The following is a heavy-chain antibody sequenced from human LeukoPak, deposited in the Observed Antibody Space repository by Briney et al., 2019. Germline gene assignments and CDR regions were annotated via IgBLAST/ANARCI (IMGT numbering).Heavy chain of an antibody. V-gene: IGHV1-18*01. Sequence: ASVKVSCKASGYTFTSYGISWVRQAPGQGLEWMGWINAYNGNTNYAQKLQGRVTMTTDTSTSTAYMELRSLRSDDTAVYYCARPSGAYYYYYGMDVWGQGTTVTVSS. J-gene: IGHJ6*02. D-gene: IGHD6-25*01. CDR1: GYTFTSYG. CDR2: INAYNGNT. CDR3: ARPSGAYYYYYGMDV.